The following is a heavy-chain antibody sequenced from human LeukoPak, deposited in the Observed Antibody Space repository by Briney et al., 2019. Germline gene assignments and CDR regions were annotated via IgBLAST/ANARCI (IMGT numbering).Heavy chain of an antibody. CDR3: AREEYYYDSSGYLGAFDT. Sequence: GGSLRLSCAASGFTFSSYSMNWVRQAPGKGLEWVSSISSSSSYIYYADSVKGRFTISRDNAKNSLYLQMNSLRAEDTAVYYCAREEYYYDSSGYLGAFDTWGQGTMVTVSS. J-gene: IGHJ3*02. CDR1: GFTFSSYS. V-gene: IGHV3-21*01. CDR2: ISSSSSYI. D-gene: IGHD3-22*01.